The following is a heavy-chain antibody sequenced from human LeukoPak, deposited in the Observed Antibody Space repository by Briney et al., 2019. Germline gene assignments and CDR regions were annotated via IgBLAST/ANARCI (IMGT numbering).Heavy chain of an antibody. Sequence: AGGSLRLSCAASGFTFSDYYMSWIRQPPGKGLEWIGEINHSGSTNYNPSLKSRVTISVDTSKNQFSLKVSSVTAADTAVYYCARGRYLPLYFDYWGRGTLVTVSS. V-gene: IGHV4-34*01. D-gene: IGHD3-16*02. CDR1: GFTFSDYY. J-gene: IGHJ4*02. CDR2: INHSGST. CDR3: ARGRYLPLYFDY.